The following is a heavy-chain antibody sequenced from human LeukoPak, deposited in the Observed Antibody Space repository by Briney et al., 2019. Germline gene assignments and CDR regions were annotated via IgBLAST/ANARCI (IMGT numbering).Heavy chain of an antibody. CDR2: ISYDGSKK. Sequence: GGSLRLSCAASGFTFSSYAMHWVRQAPGKGLEWVAVISYDGSKKYNADSVKGRFTISRDNSKNTLYLQMNSLRAEDTAVYYCARDQADFWRGTDVWGQGTTVTVSS. V-gene: IGHV3-30-3*01. J-gene: IGHJ6*02. CDR3: ARDQADFWRGTDV. D-gene: IGHD3-3*01. CDR1: GFTFSSYA.